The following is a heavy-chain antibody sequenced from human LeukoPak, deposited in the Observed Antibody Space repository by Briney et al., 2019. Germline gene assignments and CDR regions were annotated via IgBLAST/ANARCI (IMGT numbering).Heavy chain of an antibody. CDR3: ARDRGNWNYGEYYYGMDV. Sequence: SESLSLTCTVSGASISSGSYDWSWLRQPAGKGLEWFGRIYTSGSTNYNPSIKGRVTKSVDTSKNQFSLKLSSVTAADTAVYYCARDRGNWNYGEYYYGMDVWGQGTTVTVSS. D-gene: IGHD1-7*01. CDR2: IYTSGST. V-gene: IGHV4-61*02. J-gene: IGHJ6*02. CDR1: GASISSGSYD.